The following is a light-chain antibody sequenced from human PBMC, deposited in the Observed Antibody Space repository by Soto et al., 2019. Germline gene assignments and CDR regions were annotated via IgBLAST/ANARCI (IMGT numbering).Light chain of an antibody. CDR2: EVS. J-gene: IGLJ2*01. V-gene: IGLV2-14*01. CDR1: SSDVGDYKY. CDR3: NSCTDTTSLI. Sequence: QSVLTQPASVSGSPGQSITISCTGTSSDVGDYKYVSWYQHHPGKAPKLIIYEVSNRPSGISNRFSGSKSGNTASLTISGLQAEDEADYYCNSCTDTTSLIFGGGTQLTVL.